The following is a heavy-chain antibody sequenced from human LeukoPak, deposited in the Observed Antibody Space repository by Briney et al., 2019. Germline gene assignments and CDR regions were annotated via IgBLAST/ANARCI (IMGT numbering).Heavy chain of an antibody. Sequence: PSETLSLTCTVSGGSISSSSYYWGWIRQPPGKGLEWVGSMYYSGSTYYNPSLKSRVSISVDTSKNQFSLKLSSVTAADTAVYYCARHGIVGAIDAFDIWGQGTMVTVSS. CDR3: ARHGIVGAIDAFDI. CDR1: GGSISSSSYY. J-gene: IGHJ3*02. CDR2: MYYSGST. D-gene: IGHD1-26*01. V-gene: IGHV4-39*01.